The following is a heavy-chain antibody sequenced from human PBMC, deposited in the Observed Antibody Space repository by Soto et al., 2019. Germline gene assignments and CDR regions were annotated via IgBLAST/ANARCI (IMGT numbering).Heavy chain of an antibody. CDR1: GFTFSSFA. D-gene: IGHD1-1*01. Sequence: GGSLRLSCAASGFTFSSFAMSWVRQAPGKGLEWVSTINKSGGSTYYADSVKGRFTISRDNSKNMLFLQINGLRAEDTAVYYCAKDPHTTGTTFDYWGRGTLVTVSS. J-gene: IGHJ4*02. V-gene: IGHV3-23*01. CDR2: INKSGGST. CDR3: AKDPHTTGTTFDY.